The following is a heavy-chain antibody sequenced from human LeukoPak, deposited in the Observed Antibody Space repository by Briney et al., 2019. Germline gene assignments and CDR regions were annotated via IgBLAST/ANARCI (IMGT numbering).Heavy chain of an antibody. D-gene: IGHD1-26*01. Sequence: SSETLSLTCAVYGGSFSDYYWNCIRQSPGKGLEWIGEIHHSGSTNYNPSLKSRATISVDVSKNHFALSLSSVTAADTAIYYCARVPPARVGTFDYWGQGTLVTVPS. CDR3: ARVPPARVGTFDY. J-gene: IGHJ4*02. CDR2: IHHSGST. CDR1: GGSFSDYY. V-gene: IGHV4-34*01.